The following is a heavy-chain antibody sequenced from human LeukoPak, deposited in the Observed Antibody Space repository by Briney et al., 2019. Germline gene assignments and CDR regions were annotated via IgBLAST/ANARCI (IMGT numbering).Heavy chain of an antibody. J-gene: IGHJ4*02. CDR2: INPSSGGA. Sequence: ASVKVSCKASGYTFTGYFIHWVRQAPGQGLEWMGRINPSSGGANSAQNFQGRVTMTRDTSVSTAYMELSRLTSDDTAVYYCASLRITMVRGEGAYYFDYWGQGTLVTVSS. D-gene: IGHD3-10*01. CDR1: GYTFTGYF. CDR3: ASLRITMVRGEGAYYFDY. V-gene: IGHV1-2*02.